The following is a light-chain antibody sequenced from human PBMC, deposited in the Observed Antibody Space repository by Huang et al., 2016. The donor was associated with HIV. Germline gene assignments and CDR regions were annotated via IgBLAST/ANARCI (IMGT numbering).Light chain of an antibody. J-gene: IGKJ1*01. V-gene: IGKV1-39*01. CDR1: QSISSY. CDR3: QQSYSTPPWT. CDR2: AAS. Sequence: DIQMTQSPSSLSASVGDRVTITCRASQSISSYLNWYQQKPVKAPKILIYAASSLQSAVPSRCSGSGSGTDCTLTISSLQPEDFATYYCQQSYSTPPWTFGQGTKVEIK.